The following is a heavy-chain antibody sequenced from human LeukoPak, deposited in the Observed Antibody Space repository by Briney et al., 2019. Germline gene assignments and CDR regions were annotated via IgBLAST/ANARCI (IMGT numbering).Heavy chain of an antibody. CDR2: IYSGGST. J-gene: IGHJ4*02. V-gene: IGHV3-66*04. CDR3: ARPTHGSSSASDY. Sequence: AGGSLRLSCAASGFTFSSYDMHWVRQATGKGLEWISIIYSGGSTYYADSVKGRFTISRDNSKNTLYLQMNSLRAEDTAVYYCARPTHGSSSASDYWGQGTLVTVSS. CDR1: GFTFSSYD. D-gene: IGHD6-13*01.